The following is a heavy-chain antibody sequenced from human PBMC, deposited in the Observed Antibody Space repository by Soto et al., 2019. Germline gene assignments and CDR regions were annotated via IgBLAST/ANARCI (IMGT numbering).Heavy chain of an antibody. Sequence: GGSLRLSCSASGFTFSSYSMHWVRQAPGKGLEYVSAISSNGGSTYSADSVKGRFTISRDNSKNTLYLHMTSLRAEDTAVYYCVKVLRATIVNDAFDIWGQGTVVTVSS. CDR3: VKVLRATIVNDAFDI. D-gene: IGHD1-26*01. V-gene: IGHV3-64D*08. CDR1: GFTFSSYS. CDR2: ISSNGGST. J-gene: IGHJ3*02.